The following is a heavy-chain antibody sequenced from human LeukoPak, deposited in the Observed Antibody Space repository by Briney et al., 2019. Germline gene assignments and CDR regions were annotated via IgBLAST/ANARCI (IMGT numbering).Heavy chain of an antibody. Sequence: PSQTLSLTCTVSGGSISSGSYYWSWIRQPAGKELEWIGRIYTSGSTNYNPSLKSRVTISVDTSKNQFSLKLSSVTAADTAVYHCARALYSSSWLDAFDIWGQGTMVTVSS. D-gene: IGHD6-13*01. CDR2: IYTSGST. CDR1: GGSISSGSYY. J-gene: IGHJ3*02. V-gene: IGHV4-61*02. CDR3: ARALYSSSWLDAFDI.